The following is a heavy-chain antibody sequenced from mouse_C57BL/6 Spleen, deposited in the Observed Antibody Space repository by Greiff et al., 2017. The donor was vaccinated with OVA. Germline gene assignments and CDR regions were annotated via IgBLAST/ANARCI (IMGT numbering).Heavy chain of an antibody. CDR3: ARGTTVVADYAMDY. V-gene: IGHV5-16*01. Sequence: EVKVVESEGGLVQPGRSLKLSCTASGFTFSDYYMAWVRQAPEKGLEWVANIHYDGSCTYYLDYLKSRFIISRDNAKNILYLQLSSLKSEDTATYYCARGTTVVADYAMDYWGQGTSVTGSS. J-gene: IGHJ4*01. CDR2: IHYDGSCT. CDR1: GFTFSDYY. D-gene: IGHD1-1*01.